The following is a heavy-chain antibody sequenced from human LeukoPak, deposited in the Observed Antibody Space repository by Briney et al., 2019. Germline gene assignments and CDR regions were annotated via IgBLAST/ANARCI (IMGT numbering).Heavy chain of an antibody. CDR3: ARLSGYDSWSGPRGFDP. J-gene: IGHJ5*02. CDR2: IYPGDSDT. V-gene: IGHV5-51*01. Sequence: GESLKISCKGSGSSFTSYWIGWVRQMPGKGLEWMGIIYPGDSDTRYSPSFQGQVTISADKSISTAYLQWSSLKASDTAMYYCARLSGYDSWSGPRGFDPWGQGTLVTVSS. CDR1: GSSFTSYW. D-gene: IGHD3-3*01.